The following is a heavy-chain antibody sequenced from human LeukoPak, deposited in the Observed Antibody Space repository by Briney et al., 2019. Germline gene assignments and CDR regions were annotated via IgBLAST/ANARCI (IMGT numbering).Heavy chain of an antibody. Sequence: GGSLRLSCAASGFTFTNAWMSWVRQAPGKGREWVGRIKSKTDGGTTDYAAPVKGRFTISRDDSKNTLYLQMNSLITEDTAVYYCATSYLDFWSGKLPGAFDIWGQGTTVTVSS. CDR3: ATSYLDFWSGKLPGAFDI. CDR1: GFTFTNAW. CDR2: IKSKTDGGTT. V-gene: IGHV3-15*01. J-gene: IGHJ3*02. D-gene: IGHD3-3*01.